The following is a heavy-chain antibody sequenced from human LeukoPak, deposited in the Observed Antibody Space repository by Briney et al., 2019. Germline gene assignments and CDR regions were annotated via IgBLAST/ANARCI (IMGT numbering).Heavy chain of an antibody. Sequence: SETLSLTCSVSGGSISSYFWSWIRQPAGKGLEWIGRIYSNDNNNYNPSLKSRVTMSVDTSKNQFSLKLSSVTAADTAVYYCARARGTTGYNWFDPWGQGTLVTVSS. V-gene: IGHV4-4*07. J-gene: IGHJ5*02. CDR2: IYSNDNN. CDR1: GGSISSYF. D-gene: IGHD1-1*01. CDR3: ARARGTTGYNWFDP.